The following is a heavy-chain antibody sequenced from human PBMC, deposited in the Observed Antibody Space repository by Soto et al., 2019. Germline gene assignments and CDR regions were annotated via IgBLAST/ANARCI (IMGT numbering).Heavy chain of an antibody. CDR2: ISGSGGST. CDR3: AKVGQQLVRDDY. D-gene: IGHD6-13*01. CDR1: GFTFSSYA. J-gene: IGHJ4*02. V-gene: IGHV3-23*01. Sequence: PGGSLRLSCAASGFTFSSYAMSWVRQAPGKGLEWVSAISGSGGSTFYADSVKGRFTISRGNSKNTLYLQMNSLRAEDTAVYYCAKVGQQLVRDDYWGQGTLVTVSS.